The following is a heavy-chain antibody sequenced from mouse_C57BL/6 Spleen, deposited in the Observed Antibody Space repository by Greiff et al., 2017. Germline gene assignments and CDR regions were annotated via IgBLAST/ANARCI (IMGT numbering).Heavy chain of an antibody. J-gene: IGHJ4*01. CDR3: ARKDFMDY. CDR2: IYPGDGDT. V-gene: IGHV1-82*01. Sequence: QVQLQQSGPELVKPGASVKISCKASGYAFSSSWMNWVKQRPGKGLEWIGRIYPGDGDTNYNGKFKGKATLTADKSSSTAYMQLSSLTSEDSAVYFCARKDFMDYWGQGTSVTVSS. CDR1: GYAFSSSW.